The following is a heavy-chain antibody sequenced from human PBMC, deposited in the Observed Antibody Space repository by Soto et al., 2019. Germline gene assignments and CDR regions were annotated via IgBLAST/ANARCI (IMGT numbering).Heavy chain of an antibody. J-gene: IGHJ4*02. D-gene: IGHD3-3*01. V-gene: IGHV4-4*07. CDR2: VSTSGNV. CDR1: GGSLTKYY. CDR3: ARDNNDSWSLYPLAFDY. Sequence: SATLSLTCTVSGGSLTKYYWSWIRQPAGKGLEWIGRVSTSGNVFSKASLRSRLTMSVDTSKNQFSLRLTSVTAADTAVYYCARDNNDSWSLYPLAFDYWGQGALVTVAS.